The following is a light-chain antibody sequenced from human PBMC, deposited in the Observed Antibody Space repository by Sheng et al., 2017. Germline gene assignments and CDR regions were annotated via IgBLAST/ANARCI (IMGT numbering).Light chain of an antibody. Sequence: DIQMTQSPSTLSASVGDRVTITCRASQSISSWLAWYQQKPGKAPKLLIYKASSLESGVPSRFSGSGSGTEFTLTISSLQPDDFATYYCQQYNSYPLTFGGGTERWRSN. V-gene: IGKV1-5*03. CDR1: QSISSW. CDR2: KAS. CDR3: QQYNSYPLT. J-gene: IGKJ4*01.